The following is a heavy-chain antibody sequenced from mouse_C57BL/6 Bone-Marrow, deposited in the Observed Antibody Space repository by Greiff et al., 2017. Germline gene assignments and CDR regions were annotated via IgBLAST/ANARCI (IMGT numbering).Heavy chain of an antibody. J-gene: IGHJ2*01. Sequence: VQLQQSGAELARPGASVKLSCKASGYTFTSYGISWVKQRTGQGLEWIGEIYPRSGNTYYNEKFKGKATLTADKSSSTAYMALRSLTSEDSAVYFCAREGDYYGSSSGFDYWGQGTTLTVSS. CDR1: GYTFTSYG. D-gene: IGHD1-1*01. CDR3: AREGDYYGSSSGFDY. V-gene: IGHV1-81*01. CDR2: IYPRSGNT.